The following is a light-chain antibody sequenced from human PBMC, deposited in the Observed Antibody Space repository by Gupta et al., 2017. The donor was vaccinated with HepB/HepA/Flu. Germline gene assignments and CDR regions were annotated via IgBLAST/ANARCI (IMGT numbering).Light chain of an antibody. CDR1: QSVSSN. Sequence: EIVMTPSPATLSVSPGERATLSCRASQSVSSNLAWYQQKPGQAPRLLIYGASTRATGLPARFSGSGSGTEFTLTISILQSEDFAVYYCQQYNNWASTFGQGTKVEIK. J-gene: IGKJ1*01. CDR2: GAS. CDR3: QQYNNWAST. V-gene: IGKV3-15*01.